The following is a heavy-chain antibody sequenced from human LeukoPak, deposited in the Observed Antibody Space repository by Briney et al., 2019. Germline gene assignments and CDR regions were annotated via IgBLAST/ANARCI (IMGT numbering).Heavy chain of an antibody. J-gene: IGHJ4*02. Sequence: PGGSLRLSCAASGFTFDDYGMGWVRQGPGKGREGVWGVNWNGGCTDYADSMKGRFTIYRDNAKTSLYLQMNSLRDEDTAFYYCARGTESYYDSSAYYSYWGQGTLVTVSS. D-gene: IGHD3-22*01. CDR3: ARGTESYYDSSAYYSY. CDR1: GFTFDDYG. CDR2: VNWNGGCT. V-gene: IGHV3-20*04.